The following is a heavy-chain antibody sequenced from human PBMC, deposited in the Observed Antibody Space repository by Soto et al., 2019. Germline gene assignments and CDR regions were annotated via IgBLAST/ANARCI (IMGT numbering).Heavy chain of an antibody. CDR2: IFYSGTT. CDR3: ARPGNGYYYDD. Sequence: SETLSLTCTVSGGSLSSSSYYWVWIRQPPGKGLEWIGSIFYSGTTHYNPSLKSRVTISVDTSKNQFSLKLTSVTAADTAVYYCARPGNGYYYDDWGQGTLVPVSS. J-gene: IGHJ4*02. CDR1: GGSLSSSSYY. D-gene: IGHD3-22*01. V-gene: IGHV4-39*01.